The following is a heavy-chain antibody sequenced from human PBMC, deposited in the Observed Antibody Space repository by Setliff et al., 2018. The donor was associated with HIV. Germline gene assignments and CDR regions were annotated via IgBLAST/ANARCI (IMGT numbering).Heavy chain of an antibody. CDR1: GGSISSTNYY. V-gene: IGHV4-30-4*08. D-gene: IGHD2-21*02. CDR2: IYYSGSAA. CDR3: AREVDMVTTSDAFDI. Sequence: SETLSLTCTVSGGSISSTNYYWSWIRQPPGKGLEWIGYIYYSGSAAYYNPSLQSRSTISLDTSKNQFSLRLTSVTAADTAIYYCAREVDMVTTSDAFDIWGQGTMVTVS. J-gene: IGHJ3*02.